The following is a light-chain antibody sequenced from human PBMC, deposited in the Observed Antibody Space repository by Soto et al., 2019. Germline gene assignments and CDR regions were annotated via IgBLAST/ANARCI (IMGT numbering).Light chain of an antibody. Sequence: DIQMTQSPSTLSASGGDSVTITCRASQRISSWLSWYQQKPGKAPQLLIYEASSLEGGVPSRFRGSGSGTEFTLNISSLKPDDLATYYCQQYNSYSYTFGQGTKLEIK. V-gene: IGKV1-5*01. CDR3: QQYNSYSYT. J-gene: IGKJ2*01. CDR1: QRISSW. CDR2: EAS.